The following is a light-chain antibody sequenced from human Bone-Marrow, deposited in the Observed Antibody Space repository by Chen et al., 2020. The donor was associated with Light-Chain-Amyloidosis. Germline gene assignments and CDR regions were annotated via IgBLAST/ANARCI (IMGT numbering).Light chain of an antibody. CDR2: ENN. Sequence: QSVLTQPPSVSAAPGQQVTLSCSGSNSNIGINYVSWYQQLPGTSPKLLIYENNQRPSEIPDRFSGSKSGTSATLGVAGLQTGDEADYYCATWDSSLTVWMFGGGTKLTVL. J-gene: IGLJ3*02. CDR3: ATWDSSLTVWM. V-gene: IGLV1-51*02. CDR1: NSNIGINY.